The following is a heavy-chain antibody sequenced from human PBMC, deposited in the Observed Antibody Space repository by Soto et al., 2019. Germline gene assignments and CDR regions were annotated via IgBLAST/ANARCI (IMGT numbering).Heavy chain of an antibody. CDR3: ARVWGGYYYMDV. Sequence: GGSLRLSCAASGFTFSSYSMNWVRQAPGKGLEWVSSISSSSSYIYYADSVKGRFTISRDNAKNSLYLQMNSLRAEDTAVYYCARVWGGYYYMDVWGKGTTVTVSS. CDR1: GFTFSSYS. CDR2: ISSSSSYI. V-gene: IGHV3-21*01. J-gene: IGHJ6*03. D-gene: IGHD3-16*01.